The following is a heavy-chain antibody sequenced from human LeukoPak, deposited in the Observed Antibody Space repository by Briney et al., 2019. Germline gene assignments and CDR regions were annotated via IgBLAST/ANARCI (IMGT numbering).Heavy chain of an antibody. V-gene: IGHV4-59*08. Sequence: SETLSLTCTVSGGSISSYCWSWIRQTPGKGLEWIGYIYYSGSTNYNPSLKSRVTISVDTSKNQFSLKLSSVTAADTAVYYCARSVSTFDPWGQGTLVTVSS. CDR2: IYYSGST. CDR3: ARSVSTFDP. J-gene: IGHJ5*02. CDR1: GGSISSYC.